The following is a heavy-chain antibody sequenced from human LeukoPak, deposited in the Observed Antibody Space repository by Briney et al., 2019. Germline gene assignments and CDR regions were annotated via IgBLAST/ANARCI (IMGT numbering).Heavy chain of an antibody. CDR1: GGSFSGYY. CDR3: ARDISQWELLGGYYFDY. D-gene: IGHD1-26*01. V-gene: IGHV4-34*01. J-gene: IGHJ4*02. CDR2: INHSGST. Sequence: PSETLSLTCAVYGGSFSGYYWSWIRHPPGKGLEWIGEINHSGSTNYNPSLKSRVTISVDTSKNQFSLKLSSVTAADTAVYYCARDISQWELLGGYYFDYWGQGTLVTVSS.